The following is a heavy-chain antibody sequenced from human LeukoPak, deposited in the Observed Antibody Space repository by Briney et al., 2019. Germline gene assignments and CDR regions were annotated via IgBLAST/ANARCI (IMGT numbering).Heavy chain of an antibody. CDR1: GFTFSSYE. V-gene: IGHV3-48*03. J-gene: IGHJ4*02. CDR2: ISSSGSTK. Sequence: GGSLRLSCAASGFTFSSYEMNWVRQAPGKGLEWVSYISSSGSTKYYADSVKGRFTISRDNAKNSPYLQMNSLRAEDTAVYYCARDSNWSPDYWGQGTLVTVSS. CDR3: ARDSNWSPDY. D-gene: IGHD1-1*01.